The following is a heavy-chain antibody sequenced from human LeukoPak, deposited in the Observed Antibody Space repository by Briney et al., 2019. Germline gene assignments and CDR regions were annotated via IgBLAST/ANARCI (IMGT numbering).Heavy chain of an antibody. CDR1: GYTFTGYY. D-gene: IGHD2-2*02. Sequence: ASVKVSCKASGYTFTGYYMHWVRQAPGQGLEWMGWINPNSGGTNYAQKFQGRVTMTRDTSISTAYMELSRLRSDDTAMYYCASDWGLSQLEYCSNTNCYMGAFGIWGQGTMVTVSS. CDR3: ASDWGLSQLEYCSNTNCYMGAFGI. V-gene: IGHV1-2*02. CDR2: INPNSGGT. J-gene: IGHJ3*02.